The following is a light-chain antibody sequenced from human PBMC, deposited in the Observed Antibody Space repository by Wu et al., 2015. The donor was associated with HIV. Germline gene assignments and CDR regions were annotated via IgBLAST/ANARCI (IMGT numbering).Light chain of an antibody. CDR2: GAS. CDR3: QQYASSVIPYGNSPLT. CDR1: QSVNRNY. Sequence: EIVLTQSPDTLSLPPGERATLSCRASQSVNRNYLAWYQQKVGQAPRLLIYGASSRATGIPDRFSGSGSGTHSTLTITRLEPEDFAVYYCQQYASSVIPYGNSPLTFGGGPRWRS. J-gene: IGKJ4*01. V-gene: IGKV3-20*01.